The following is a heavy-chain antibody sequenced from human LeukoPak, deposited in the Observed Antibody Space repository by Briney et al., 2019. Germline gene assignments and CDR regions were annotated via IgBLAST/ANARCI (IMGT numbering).Heavy chain of an antibody. Sequence: ASVKVSCKASGYTFTGYYMHWVRQAPGQGLEWMRWINPKSGGTNYAQKFQGRVTMTRDTSISTAYMELSRLRSDDTAVYYCARGYDILTYYYLDVWGKGTTVTVSS. CDR1: GYTFTGYY. V-gene: IGHV1-2*02. D-gene: IGHD3-9*01. J-gene: IGHJ6*03. CDR3: ARGYDILTYYYLDV. CDR2: INPKSGGT.